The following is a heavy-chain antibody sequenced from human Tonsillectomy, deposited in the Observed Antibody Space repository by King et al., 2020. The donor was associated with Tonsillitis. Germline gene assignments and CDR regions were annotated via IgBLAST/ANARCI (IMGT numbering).Heavy chain of an antibody. CDR2: IDWDDDK. V-gene: IGHV2-70*04. CDR3: ARIPPGDIGDYSFDS. CDR1: GFSLSTTRMS. Sequence: TLKESGPALVKPTQTLTLTCTFSGFSLSTTRMSVNWIRQPPGKALEWLARIDWDDDKFYSTSLKTRLTISKDTSKTQVVLTMTNMDPLDTATYYCARIPPGDIGDYSFDSWGQGTLVTVSS. D-gene: IGHD7-27*01. J-gene: IGHJ4*02.